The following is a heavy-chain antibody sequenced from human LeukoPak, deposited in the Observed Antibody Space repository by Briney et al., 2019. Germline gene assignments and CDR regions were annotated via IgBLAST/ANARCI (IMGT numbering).Heavy chain of an antibody. CDR3: TTGYCGSTSCSTGRVEH. CDR2: ISGSGGST. D-gene: IGHD2-2*01. J-gene: IGHJ1*01. Sequence: GGSLRLSCAASGFTFSSYAMSWVRQAPGKGLEWVSGISGSGGSTYYADSVKGRFTISRDNSKNTLYLQMNSLRTEDAAVYYCTTGYCGSTSCSTGRVEHWGQGTLVTVSS. V-gene: IGHV3-23*01. CDR1: GFTFSSYA.